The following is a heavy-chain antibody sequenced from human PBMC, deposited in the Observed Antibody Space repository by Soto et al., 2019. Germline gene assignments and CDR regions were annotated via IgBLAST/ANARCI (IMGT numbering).Heavy chain of an antibody. V-gene: IGHV1-3*01. CDR2: INAGNGNT. J-gene: IGHJ5*02. D-gene: IGHD3-3*01. CDR3: ARDKEYYVFWSYLGWFDP. Sequence: ASVKVSCKASGYTFTSYAMHWVRQAPGQRLEWMGGINAGNGNTKYSQKFQGRVTITRDTSASTAYMELSSLRSEDTAVYYCARDKEYYVFWSYLGWFDPWGQGTLVTVSS. CDR1: GYTFTSYA.